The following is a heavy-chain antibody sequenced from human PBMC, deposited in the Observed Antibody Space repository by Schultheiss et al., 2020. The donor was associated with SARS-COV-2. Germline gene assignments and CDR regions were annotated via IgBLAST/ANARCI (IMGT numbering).Heavy chain of an antibody. J-gene: IGHJ4*02. Sequence: SQTLSLTCTVSGGSISSGGYYWSWIRQPPGKGLEWIGYIYYDGRTNYNPSLKSRVTISLDTSKNQFSLKLSSVTAADTAVYYCARVSLYYGAGDYWGQGTLVTVSS. CDR2: IYYDGRT. D-gene: IGHD4-17*01. CDR1: GGSISSGGYY. CDR3: ARVSLYYGAGDY. V-gene: IGHV4-61*08.